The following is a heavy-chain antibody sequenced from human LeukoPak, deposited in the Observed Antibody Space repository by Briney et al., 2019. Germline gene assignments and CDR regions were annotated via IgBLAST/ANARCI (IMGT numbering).Heavy chain of an antibody. CDR3: AKEHYGDSTGGRFRH. J-gene: IGHJ1*01. V-gene: IGHV3-23*01. CDR2: ISGSGGST. D-gene: IGHD4-17*01. Sequence: GGSLRLSYAASGFTFSSYAMSWVRQTPVKGLEWVSVISGSGGSTYYADSVKGRFTISRVNSKNTLYLQMNSLRAEDTAVYYCAKEHYGDSTGGRFRHWGQGTLVTVSS. CDR1: GFTFSSYA.